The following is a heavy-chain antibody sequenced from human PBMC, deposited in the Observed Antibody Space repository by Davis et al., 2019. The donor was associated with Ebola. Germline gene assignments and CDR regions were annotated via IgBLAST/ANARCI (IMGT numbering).Heavy chain of an antibody. D-gene: IGHD5-12*01. CDR2: VYFSGSA. Sequence: MPSETLSLTCTVSGVSIYSYYWSWVRQSPGKGLEWIGYVYFSGSATYSPSLENRATMSIDTSKNHVSLKLTSVTPADTAVYYCANDDYWGQGILVIVSS. V-gene: IGHV4-59*01. CDR3: ANDDY. J-gene: IGHJ4*02. CDR1: GVSIYSYY.